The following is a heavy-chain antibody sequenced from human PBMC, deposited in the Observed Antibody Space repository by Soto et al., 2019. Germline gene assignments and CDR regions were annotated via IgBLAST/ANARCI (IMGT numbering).Heavy chain of an antibody. Sequence: SLRLSCAASGFTFSSYSMNWVRQAPGKGLEWVSSISSSSSYIYYADSVKGRFTISRDNAKNSLYLQMNSLRAEDTAVYYCARDTAPLLLWFGELPQQPNWFDPWGQGTLVTVSS. J-gene: IGHJ5*02. V-gene: IGHV3-21*01. D-gene: IGHD3-10*01. CDR1: GFTFSSYS. CDR3: ARDTAPLLLWFGELPQQPNWFDP. CDR2: ISSSSSYI.